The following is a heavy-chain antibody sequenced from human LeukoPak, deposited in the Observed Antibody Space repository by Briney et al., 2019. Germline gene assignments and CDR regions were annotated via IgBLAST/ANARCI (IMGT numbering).Heavy chain of an antibody. CDR1: GGSFSGYY. CDR2: INHSGST. J-gene: IGHJ2*01. Sequence: SETLSLTCAVYGGSFSGYYWSWIRQPPGKGLEWIGEINHSGSTNYNPSLKSRGTISVETPKKQFSLKLSSVTAADTAVYYCARLGAPSINYYDDRGYFDLWGRGTLVTVSS. V-gene: IGHV4-34*01. CDR3: ARLGAPSINYYDDRGYFDL. D-gene: IGHD3-22*01.